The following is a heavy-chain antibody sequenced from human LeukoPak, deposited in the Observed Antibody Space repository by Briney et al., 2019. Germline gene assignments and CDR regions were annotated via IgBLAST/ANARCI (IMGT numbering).Heavy chain of an antibody. V-gene: IGHV1-24*01. CDR3: ATDRVYRSSGRSWGFFDY. D-gene: IGHD6-19*01. Sequence: RASVKVSCKISEYSLSDLSIHWVREAPGEGLEWMGGFDSENNKMVYSQKFQGRVTMTEDTSADTAYMELNRLRSEDTAVYFCATDRVYRSSGRSWGFFDYWGQGTLVIVSS. CDR1: EYSLSDLS. J-gene: IGHJ4*02. CDR2: FDSENNKM.